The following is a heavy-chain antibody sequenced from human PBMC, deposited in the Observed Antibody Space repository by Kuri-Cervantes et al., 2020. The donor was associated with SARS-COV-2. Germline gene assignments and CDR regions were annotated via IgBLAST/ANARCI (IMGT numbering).Heavy chain of an antibody. Sequence: GGSLRLSCAASGFTFSSYAMSWVRQSPGKGLEWVSAISGSGGSTYYADSVKGRFTIPRDNSNNTLYLQMNSLRAEDTAVYYCAKADWANNYYCDGIDVWGQGTTVTVSS. V-gene: IGHV3-23*01. CDR3: AKADWANNYYCDGIDV. CDR2: ISGSGGST. CDR1: GFTFSSYA. D-gene: IGHD2-21*01. J-gene: IGHJ6*02.